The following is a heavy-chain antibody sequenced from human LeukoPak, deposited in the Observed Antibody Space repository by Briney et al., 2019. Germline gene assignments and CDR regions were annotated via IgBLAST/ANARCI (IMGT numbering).Heavy chain of an antibody. V-gene: IGHV3-21*01. D-gene: IGHD4-17*01. CDR2: ISSRSSYL. CDR3: AREDYGDYSWYFDL. J-gene: IGHJ2*01. CDR1: GFTFSTYS. Sequence: PGGSLRLSCAASGFTFSTYSMNWVRQAPGKGLEWVSSISSRSSYLYYADSVRGRFTISRDNAKNSLYLQMNGLRAEDTAVYYCAREDYGDYSWYFDLWGRGTLVTVSS.